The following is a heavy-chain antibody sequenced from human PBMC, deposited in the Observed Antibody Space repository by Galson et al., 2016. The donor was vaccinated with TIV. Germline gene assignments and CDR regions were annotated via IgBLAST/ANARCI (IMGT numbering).Heavy chain of an antibody. J-gene: IGHJ4*02. CDR2: VYYDGTT. CDR3: ARHGPWSFYFDF. Sequence: SETLSLTCTVSGGSVSSSTYFWAWVRQPPGEGLEWIGTVYYDGTTYTHPSLKRPVTLSVDSSKNQISLKLSSVTAADTAIYFCARHGPWSFYFDFWGQGTLVTVSS. CDR1: GGSVSSSTYF. V-gene: IGHV4-39*01.